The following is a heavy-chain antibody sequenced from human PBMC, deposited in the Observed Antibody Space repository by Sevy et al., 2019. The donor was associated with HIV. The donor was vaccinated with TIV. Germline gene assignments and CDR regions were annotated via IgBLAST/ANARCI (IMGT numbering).Heavy chain of an antibody. CDR3: AKWAVAGTSHYFDY. CDR1: GFTFSSYG. Sequence: GGSLRLSCAASGFTFSSYGMHWVRQAPGKGLEWVAVIWYDGSNKYYADSVKGRFTISRDNSKNTLYLQMNSLRAEDTAVYYCAKWAVAGTSHYFDYWGQGTLVTVSS. D-gene: IGHD6-19*01. J-gene: IGHJ4*02. CDR2: IWYDGSNK. V-gene: IGHV3-33*06.